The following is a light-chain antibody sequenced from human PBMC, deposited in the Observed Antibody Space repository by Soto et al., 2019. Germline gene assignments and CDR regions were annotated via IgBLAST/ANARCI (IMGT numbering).Light chain of an antibody. CDR2: DAS. Sequence: EIVMTQSPATLSVSPGERATLSCRASQSISRNFAWYQQRPGRAPRLLIYDASTRATDIPARFSGSGSGTEFTLTISSLQSEDFAVYYCHQYNNWPLYTFGQGTKLEIK. V-gene: IGKV3-15*01. J-gene: IGKJ2*01. CDR1: QSISRN. CDR3: HQYNNWPLYT.